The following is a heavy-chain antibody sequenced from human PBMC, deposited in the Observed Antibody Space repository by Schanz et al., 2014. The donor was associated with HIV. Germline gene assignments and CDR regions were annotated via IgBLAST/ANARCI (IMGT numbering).Heavy chain of an antibody. CDR3: TGGLYYDSTPFDP. CDR2: ISYDGRNK. V-gene: IGHV3-30*04. Sequence: VHLVESGGGMVQPGGSLRLSCVASAFTFRSYALHWVRQAPGKGLDWVAGISYDGRNKYYADSVKGRFTISRDNSKNTLYLQMNSLRAEDTAVYYCTGGLYYDSTPFDPWGQGTLVTVSS. CDR1: AFTFRSYA. J-gene: IGHJ5*02. D-gene: IGHD3-22*01.